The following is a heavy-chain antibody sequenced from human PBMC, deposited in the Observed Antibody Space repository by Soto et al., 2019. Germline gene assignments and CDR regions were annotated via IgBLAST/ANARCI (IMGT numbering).Heavy chain of an antibody. CDR2: MNPHSGNA. J-gene: IGHJ6*02. CDR3: AGERTGTASMDV. CDR1: GYTFTSYD. V-gene: IGHV1-8*01. D-gene: IGHD1-1*01. Sequence: QVQLVQSGAEVKKPGASVKVSCKASGYTFTSYDINWVRQATGQGLEWMGWMNPHSGNAGYAQKFQGRVTMTSNTAISTAYMELSSLRSEDTAVYYCAGERTGTASMDVWGQGTMVTVSS.